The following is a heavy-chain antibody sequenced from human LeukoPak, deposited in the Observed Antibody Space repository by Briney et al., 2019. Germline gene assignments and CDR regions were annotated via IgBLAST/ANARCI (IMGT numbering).Heavy chain of an antibody. D-gene: IGHD3-16*01. V-gene: IGHV4-4*09. CDR2: IYSIGST. Sequence: SETLSLTCSVSGGSLSNFYWNWMRQPPGKGLEWIGYIYSIGSTNYSPSLTGRVKISVDTSKNQFSLKLTSVTAADTAVYYCARRVGGHYYFMDVWGKGTTVTVSS. CDR3: ARRVGGHYYFMDV. J-gene: IGHJ6*03. CDR1: GGSLSNFY.